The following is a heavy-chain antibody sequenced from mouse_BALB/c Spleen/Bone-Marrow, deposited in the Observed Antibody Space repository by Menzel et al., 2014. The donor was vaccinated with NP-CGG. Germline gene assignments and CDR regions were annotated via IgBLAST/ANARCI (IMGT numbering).Heavy chain of an antibody. J-gene: IGHJ3*01. CDR2: INPSNGRA. D-gene: IGHD2-2*01. CDR1: GYTFTSYW. CDR3: ARAGGYDGFAY. V-gene: IGHV1S81*02. Sequence: VQLQHSGAELVKPGASVKLSCKASGYTFTSYWMHWVKQRPGQGLEWIGEINPSNGRADYNEKFRSKATLTVDRSSSTAYMQLSSLTSEDSAVYYCARAGGYDGFAYWGQGTLVTASA.